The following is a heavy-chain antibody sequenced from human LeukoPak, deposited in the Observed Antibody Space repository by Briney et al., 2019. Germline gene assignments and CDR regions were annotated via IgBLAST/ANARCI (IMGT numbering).Heavy chain of an antibody. CDR1: GGSFSGYY. CDR3: ARELGYCSSTSCYYWFVP. J-gene: IGHJ5*02. Sequence: SETLSLTCAVYGGSFSGYYWSWIRQPPGKGLEWIGEINHSGSTNYNPSLKSRVTISVDTSKNQFSLKLSSVTAADTAVYYCARELGYCSSTSCYYWFVPWGQGTLVTVSS. D-gene: IGHD2-2*01. CDR2: INHSGST. V-gene: IGHV4-34*01.